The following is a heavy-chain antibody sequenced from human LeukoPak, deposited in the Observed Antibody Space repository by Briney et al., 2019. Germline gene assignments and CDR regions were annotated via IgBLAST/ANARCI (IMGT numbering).Heavy chain of an antibody. D-gene: IGHD1-26*01. V-gene: IGHV3-9*01. CDR2: ISWNSGSI. J-gene: IGHJ4*02. Sequence: GGPLRLSCAASGFTFDDYAMHWVRQAPGKGLEWVSGISWNSGSIGYADSVKGRFTISRDNSKNTLYLQMNSLRAEDTAVYYCVRDALDTVGATYFDYWGQGTLVTVSS. CDR3: VRDALDTVGATYFDY. CDR1: GFTFDDYA.